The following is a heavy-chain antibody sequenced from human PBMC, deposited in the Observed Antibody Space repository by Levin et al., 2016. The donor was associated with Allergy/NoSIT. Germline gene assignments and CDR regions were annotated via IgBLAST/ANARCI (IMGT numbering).Heavy chain of an antibody. Sequence: GGPLRLSCAASGFTFSSYAMSWVRQAPGRGLEWVSVISGNAGGTWYADSVKGRFTISRDNSKNTVFLQMNSLRAEDTAQYYCAKSWSSSLSWTDYWGQGTLVTVSS. CDR3: AKSWSSSLSWTDY. J-gene: IGHJ4*02. D-gene: IGHD2-2*01. V-gene: IGHV3-23*01. CDR1: GFTFSSYA. CDR2: ISGNAGGT.